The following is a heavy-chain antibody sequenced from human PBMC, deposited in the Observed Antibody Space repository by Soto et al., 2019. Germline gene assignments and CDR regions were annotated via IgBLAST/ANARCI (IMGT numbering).Heavy chain of an antibody. D-gene: IGHD3-10*01. V-gene: IGHV3-7*01. CDR2: INQDGSGT. Sequence: PGGSLRLSCIASEFTFISSFMGWVRKAPGKGLEWVAKINQDGSGTYYVDSVKGRFTVARDNSKNTLFLEMNSLRVEDTAVYFCAKDFKVSGSHYGTLNYYYGMDVWGQGTTVTVSS. CDR1: EFTFISSF. J-gene: IGHJ6*02. CDR3: AKDFKVSGSHYGTLNYYYGMDV.